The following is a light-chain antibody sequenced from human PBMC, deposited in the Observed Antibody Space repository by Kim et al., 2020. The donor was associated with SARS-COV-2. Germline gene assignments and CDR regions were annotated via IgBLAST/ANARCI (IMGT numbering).Light chain of an antibody. Sequence: VAVGQTVRITCQGDSLRSYYATWYQQKPRQAPIVVIYGKNNRPSGIPDRFSGSSSGNTASLTITGTQAGDEADYYCNSRDSNDNVVFGGGTQLTVL. V-gene: IGLV3-19*01. CDR1: SLRSYY. J-gene: IGLJ2*01. CDR2: GKN. CDR3: NSRDSNDNVV.